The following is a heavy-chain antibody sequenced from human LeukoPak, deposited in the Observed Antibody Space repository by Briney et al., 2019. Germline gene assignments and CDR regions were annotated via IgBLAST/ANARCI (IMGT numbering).Heavy chain of an antibody. CDR2: IYPGDSNT. CDR3: ARHTKYSTSSRVFDY. Sequence: GESLKISCQVSGYSFTNDWIGWVRQMPGKGLEWMGIIYPGDSNTRYSPSFQGQVTITADKSISTAYLQWSSLKASDTAKYYCARHTKYSTSSRVFDYWGQGTLVTVSS. J-gene: IGHJ4*02. V-gene: IGHV5-51*01. D-gene: IGHD6-6*01. CDR1: GYSFTNDW.